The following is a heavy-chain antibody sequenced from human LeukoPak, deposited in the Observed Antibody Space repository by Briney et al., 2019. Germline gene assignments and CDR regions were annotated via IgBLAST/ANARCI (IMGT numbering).Heavy chain of an antibody. J-gene: IGHJ5*02. D-gene: IGHD3-9*01. CDR2: VNPNSGGT. CDR1: GYTFTGYY. CDR3: ARSLLYDILTGYTSPNWFGP. V-gene: IGHV1-2*02. Sequence: GASVKVSCKASGYTFTGYYMHWVRQAPGQGLEWMGWVNPNSGGTNYAQKFQGRVTMTRDTSISTAYMELSRLRSDDTAVYYCARSLLYDILTGYTSPNWFGPWGQGTLVTVSS.